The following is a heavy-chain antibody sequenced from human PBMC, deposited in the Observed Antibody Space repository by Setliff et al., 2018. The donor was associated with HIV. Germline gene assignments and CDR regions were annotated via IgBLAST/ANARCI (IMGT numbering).Heavy chain of an antibody. CDR3: VRDPPLITYVPVQPFDI. J-gene: IGHJ3*02. V-gene: IGHV4-38-2*02. CDR2: IYHGGTT. D-gene: IGHD3-10*02. Sequence: SETLSLTCAVSGYSIGSGYYWGWIRQPPGKGLEWIGSIYHGGTTYYNPSLRNRVTISEETYKNQFSLTLTSVTAADTAVYYCVRDPPLITYVPVQPFDIWGQGTMGTVSS. CDR1: GYSIGSGYY.